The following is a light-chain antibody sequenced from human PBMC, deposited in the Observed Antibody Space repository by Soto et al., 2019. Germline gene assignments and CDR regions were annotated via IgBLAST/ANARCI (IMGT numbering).Light chain of an antibody. CDR2: EVR. CDR1: SSDVGAYNY. Sequence: HSALTQPASVSVSPGQSITSSCTGTSSDVGAYNYVSWYQQYPGKAPKVIIFEVRKRPSGVSNRFSGSKSGDTASLTISGLQAEDEADYYCSSYRSSTTFVFGTGTKVTVL. V-gene: IGLV2-14*01. CDR3: SSYRSSTTFV. J-gene: IGLJ1*01.